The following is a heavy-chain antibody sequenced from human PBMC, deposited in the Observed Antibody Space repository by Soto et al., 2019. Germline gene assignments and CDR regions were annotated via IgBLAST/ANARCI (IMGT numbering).Heavy chain of an antibody. D-gene: IGHD3-16*02. CDR3: ARWVQIYRYYFDY. V-gene: IGHV4-34*01. J-gene: IGHJ4*02. Sequence: QVQLQQWGAGLLKPSETLSLTCAVYGGSFSGYYWSWIRQPPGKGLEWIGEINHSGSTNYNPSLKSRVIISVDTSKNQFSLKLSSVTAADTAVYYCARWVQIYRYYFDYWGQGTLVTVSS. CDR1: GGSFSGYY. CDR2: INHSGST.